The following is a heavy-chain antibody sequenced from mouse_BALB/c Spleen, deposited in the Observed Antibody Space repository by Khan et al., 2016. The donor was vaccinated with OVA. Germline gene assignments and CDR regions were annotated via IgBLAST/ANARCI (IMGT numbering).Heavy chain of an antibody. V-gene: IGHV5-9-3*01. CDR3: ARELFTTVVATPFAY. Sequence: EVELVESGGGLVKPGGSLKLSCAASGFTFSNYAMSWVRQTPEKRLKWVATISSGGSYTYYPDSVQGRFTISRDNAKKILSLQMSSLRSEDTAIYYCARELFTTVVATPFAYWGQGTLVTVSA. J-gene: IGHJ3*01. CDR1: GFTFSNYA. D-gene: IGHD1-1*01. CDR2: ISSGGSYT.